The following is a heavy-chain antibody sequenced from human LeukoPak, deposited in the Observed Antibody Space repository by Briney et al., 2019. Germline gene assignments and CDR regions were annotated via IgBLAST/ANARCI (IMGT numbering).Heavy chain of an antibody. CDR2: IHNSASP. CDR1: GASISSYY. V-gene: IGHV4-4*07. D-gene: IGHD1-1*01. CDR3: ARKSATGQLDY. Sequence: PSETLSLTCTVSGASISSYYWTWIRQPAGKGLEWIGHIHNSASPNYNPSLKSRVTLSIDTSKNQVSLKLTSVTAADTAVYYCARKSATGQLDYWGQGTLVTVSS. J-gene: IGHJ4*02.